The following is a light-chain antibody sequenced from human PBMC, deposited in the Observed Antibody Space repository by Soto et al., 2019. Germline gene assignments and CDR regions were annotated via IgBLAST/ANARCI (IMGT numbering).Light chain of an antibody. J-gene: IGKJ4*01. CDR3: QQYGSSPLT. CDR2: GAS. Sequence: IVITQAPGTLSVSPVERATLSCSASQSVGSSYLAWYQQKPGQAPRLLIYGASSRATGIPDRFSGSGSGTDFTLTISRLEPEDFAVYYCQQYGSSPLTFGGGTKVDI. V-gene: IGKV3-20*01. CDR1: QSVGSSY.